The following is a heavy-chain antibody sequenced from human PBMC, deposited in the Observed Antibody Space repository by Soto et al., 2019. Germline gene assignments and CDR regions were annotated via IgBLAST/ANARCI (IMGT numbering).Heavy chain of an antibody. J-gene: IGHJ2*01. CDR3: AKSSLHCWYFDL. CDR1: GFTFSTYG. CDR2: ISYDGSNT. V-gene: IGHV3-30*18. Sequence: QVQLVESGGGVVQPGRSLRLSCAASGFTFSTYGMHWVRQAPGKGLEWVAVISYDGSNTYYADSVKGRFTISRDNSKNTLYLQMNSLRAEDTAVYYCAKSSLHCWYFDLWGRGTLVTVSS.